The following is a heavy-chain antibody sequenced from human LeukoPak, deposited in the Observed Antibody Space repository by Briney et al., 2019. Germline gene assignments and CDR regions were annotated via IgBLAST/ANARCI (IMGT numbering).Heavy chain of an antibody. J-gene: IGHJ5*02. CDR1: GYTFTGYY. CDR3: ARDNSMHERGWWFDP. CDR2: TNPNSGGT. D-gene: IGHD4-23*01. Sequence: ASVKVSCKASGYTFTGYYMHWVRQAPGQGLEWMGWTNPNSGGTNYAQKFQGRVTMTRDTSISTAYMELSRLRSDDTAVYYCARDNSMHERGWWFDPWGQGTLVTVSS. V-gene: IGHV1-2*02.